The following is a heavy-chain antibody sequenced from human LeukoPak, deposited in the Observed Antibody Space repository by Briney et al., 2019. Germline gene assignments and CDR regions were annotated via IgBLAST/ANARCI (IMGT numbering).Heavy chain of an antibody. CDR1: GFTFSSYS. J-gene: IGHJ4*02. Sequence: GGSLRLSCAASGFTFSSYSMNWVRHAPGKGLEWVSFISSSSSYRYYADSVKGRFTISRDNAKNSLYLQMNSLRAEDTAVYYCARVAYSGYDSQVSFHLDYWGQGTLVTVSS. D-gene: IGHD5-12*01. V-gene: IGHV3-21*01. CDR3: ARVAYSGYDSQVSFHLDY. CDR2: ISSSSSYR.